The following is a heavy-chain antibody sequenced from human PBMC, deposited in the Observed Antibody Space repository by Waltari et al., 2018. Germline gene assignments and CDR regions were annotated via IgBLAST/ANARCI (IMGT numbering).Heavy chain of an antibody. CDR3: ARDLLAYCSSTSCYSPPRY. V-gene: IGHV4-31*03. J-gene: IGHJ4*02. CDR2: IYYSGST. Sequence: QVQLQESGPGLVKPSQTLSLTCTVSGGSISSGGYYWSWIRQHPGKGLEWIGYIYYSGSTYYNPSLKSRVTISVDTSKNQFSLKLSSVTAADTAVYYCARDLLAYCSSTSCYSPPRYWGQGTLVTVSS. CDR1: GGSISSGGYY. D-gene: IGHD2-2*02.